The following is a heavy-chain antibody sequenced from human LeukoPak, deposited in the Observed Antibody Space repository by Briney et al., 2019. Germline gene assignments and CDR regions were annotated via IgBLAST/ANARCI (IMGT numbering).Heavy chain of an antibody. D-gene: IGHD5-18*01. CDR2: IRYDGSSK. V-gene: IGHV3-30*02. CDR1: GFTFSSYG. Sequence: QSGGSLRLSCAASGFTFSSYGMHWVRQAPGKGLEWVAFIRYDGSSKYYADSVKGRFTISRDNSKNTLYLQMNSLRAEDTAVYYCARPLDTAMGNIYYYYYMDVWGKGTTVTVSS. CDR3: ARPLDTAMGNIYYYYYMDV. J-gene: IGHJ6*03.